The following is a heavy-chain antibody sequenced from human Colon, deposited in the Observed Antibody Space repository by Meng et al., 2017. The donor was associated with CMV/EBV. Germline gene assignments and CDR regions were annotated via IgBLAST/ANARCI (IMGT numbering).Heavy chain of an antibody. D-gene: IGHD5-18*01. J-gene: IGHJ5*02. CDR3: VRGYTVADGPTPFDP. CDR1: GFTFSSYW. V-gene: IGHV1-2*02. Sequence: GGSLRLSCAASGFTFSSYWMSWVRQAPGQGLEWMAAINPYNGDTYYLQKFQGRVTLTRDTSIATVYLELTSLTFDDTAIYYCVRGYTVADGPTPFDPWGQGTLVTVSS. CDR2: INPYNGDT.